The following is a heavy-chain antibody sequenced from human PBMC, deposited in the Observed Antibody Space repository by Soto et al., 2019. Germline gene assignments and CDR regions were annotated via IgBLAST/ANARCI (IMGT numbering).Heavy chain of an antibody. CDR1: GGSFSGYY. D-gene: IGHD6-6*01. CDR3: ARAIAARAYYYYYYGMDV. V-gene: IGHV4-34*01. Sequence: PSETLSLTCAVYGGSFSGYYWSWIRQPPGKGLEWIGEINHSGSTNCNPSLKSRVTISVDTSRNQFSLKLSSVTAADTAVYYCARAIAARAYYYYYYGMDVWGQGTTVTVSS. CDR2: INHSGST. J-gene: IGHJ6*02.